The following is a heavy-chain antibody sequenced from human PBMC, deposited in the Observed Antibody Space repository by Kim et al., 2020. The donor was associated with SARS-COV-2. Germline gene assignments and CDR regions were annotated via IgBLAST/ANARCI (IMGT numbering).Heavy chain of an antibody. CDR3: ARGVRFLEWILDY. J-gene: IGHJ4*02. CDR2: IYTSGST. V-gene: IGHV4-61*02. D-gene: IGHD3-3*01. Sequence: SETLSLTCTVSGGSISSGSYYWSWIRQPAGKGLEWIGRIYTSGSTNYNPSLKSRVTISVDTSKNQFSLKLSSVTAADTAVYYCARGVRFLEWILDYWGQGTLVTVSS. CDR1: GGSISSGSYY.